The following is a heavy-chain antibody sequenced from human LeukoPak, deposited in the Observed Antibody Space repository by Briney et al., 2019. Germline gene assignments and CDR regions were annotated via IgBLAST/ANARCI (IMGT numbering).Heavy chain of an antibody. D-gene: IGHD1-26*01. Sequence: SVKVSCKASGGTFSSYAISWVRQAPGQGLEWMGGIIPIFGTANYAQKFQGRVTITTDESTSTAYMELSSLRSEDTAVYYCARVATDNNWFDPWGQGTLVSVSS. CDR2: IIPIFGTA. V-gene: IGHV1-69*05. CDR3: ARVATDNNWFDP. CDR1: GGTFSSYA. J-gene: IGHJ5*02.